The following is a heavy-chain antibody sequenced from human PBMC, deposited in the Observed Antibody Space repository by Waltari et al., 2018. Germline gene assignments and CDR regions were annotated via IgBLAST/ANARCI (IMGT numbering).Heavy chain of an antibody. CDR3: VVGDFYDANGYPGLDF. D-gene: IGHD3-16*01. J-gene: IGHJ4*02. CDR1: GFTFSRAA. CDR2: IRTKTNADAT. V-gene: IGHV3-73*02. Sequence: EMQLMESGGGLVQSGGSLRLSCAASGFTFSRAALHWVRQASGKGREWVGHIRTKTNADATLYGASMNGRVIMSRDDSKNMAFLEMHRLKIEDTGVYFCVVGDFYDANGYPGLDFWGQGTVVTVSS.